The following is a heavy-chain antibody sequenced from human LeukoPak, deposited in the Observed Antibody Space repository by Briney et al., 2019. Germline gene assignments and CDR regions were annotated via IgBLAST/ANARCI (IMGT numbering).Heavy chain of an antibody. V-gene: IGHV3-23*01. CDR2: ISASAYTS. CDR3: AKAIGYSYAYMID. Sequence: RPGGSLRLSCAGSGFTFNSYALHWVRQAPGKGLEWVAGISASAYTSYYTDSVKGRFTVSRDNSKSTLYLQMTNLRAEDTALYYCAKAIGYSYAYMIDWGRGTLVTVSS. D-gene: IGHD3-16*01. J-gene: IGHJ4*02. CDR1: GFTFNSYA.